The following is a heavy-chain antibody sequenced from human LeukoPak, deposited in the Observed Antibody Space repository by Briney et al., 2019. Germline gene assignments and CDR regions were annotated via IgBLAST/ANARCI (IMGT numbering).Heavy chain of an antibody. CDR1: RYTFTGYY. Sequence: GASVKVSCKASRYTFTGYYMHWVRQAPGQGLEWMGIINPSGGSTSYAQKFQGRVTMTTDTSTSTAYMELRSLRSDDTAVYYCARMEWEPTPFDYWGQGTLVTVSS. CDR2: INPSGGST. D-gene: IGHD1-26*01. CDR3: ARMEWEPTPFDY. J-gene: IGHJ4*02. V-gene: IGHV1-46*01.